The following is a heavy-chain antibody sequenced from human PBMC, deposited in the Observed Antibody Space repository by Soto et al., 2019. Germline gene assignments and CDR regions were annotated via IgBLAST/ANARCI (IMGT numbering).Heavy chain of an antibody. CDR3: AKDRQWLVQYFQH. CDR2: ISYDGSNK. Sequence: GGSLRLSCAASGFTFSSYGMHWVRQAPGKGLEWVAVISYDGSNKYYADSVKGRFTISRDNSKNTLYLQMNSLRAEDTAVYYCAKDRQWLVQYFQHWGQGTLVTVSS. D-gene: IGHD6-19*01. CDR1: GFTFSSYG. J-gene: IGHJ1*01. V-gene: IGHV3-30*18.